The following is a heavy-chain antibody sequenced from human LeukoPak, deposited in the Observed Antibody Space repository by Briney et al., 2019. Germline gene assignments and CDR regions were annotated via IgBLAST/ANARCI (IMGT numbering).Heavy chain of an antibody. D-gene: IGHD6-13*01. CDR1: GGSISSYY. CDR2: IYYSGST. J-gene: IGHJ4*02. CDR3: ARHEGGIAAAGADY. V-gene: IGHV4-59*08. Sequence: SETLFLTCTVSGGSISSYYWSWIRQPPGKGLEWIGYIYYSGSTNYNPSLKSRVTISVDTSKNQFSLKLSSVTAADTAVYYCARHEGGIAAAGADYWGQGTLVTVSS.